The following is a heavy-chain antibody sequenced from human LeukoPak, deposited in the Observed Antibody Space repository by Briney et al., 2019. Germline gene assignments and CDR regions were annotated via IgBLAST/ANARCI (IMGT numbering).Heavy chain of an antibody. J-gene: IGHJ6*03. CDR2: IYSDNT. CDR1: GFTVSSNS. Sequence: GGSLRLSCTVSGFTVSSNSMSWVRQAPGKGLEWVSFIYSDNTHYSDSVKGRFTISRDNSKNTLYLQMNSLRAEDTAVYYCARDKLDIVIVPGRESSFYYYYYMDVWGKGTTVTISS. D-gene: IGHD2-2*03. CDR3: ARDKLDIVIVPGRESSFYYYYYMDV. V-gene: IGHV3-53*01.